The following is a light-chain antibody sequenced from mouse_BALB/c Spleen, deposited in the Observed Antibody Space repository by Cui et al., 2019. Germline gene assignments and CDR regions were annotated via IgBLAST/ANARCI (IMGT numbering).Light chain of an antibody. Sequence: DIVMPQSQKFISTSVGDRVSVTCKASQNVGTNVAWYQQKPGQSPKALIYSASYRYSGVPDRFTGSGSGTDFTLTISNVQSEDLAEYFCQQYNSYPFTFGSGTKLEIK. CDR3: QQYNSYPFT. CDR2: SAS. CDR1: QNVGTN. V-gene: IGKV6-15*01. J-gene: IGKJ4*01.